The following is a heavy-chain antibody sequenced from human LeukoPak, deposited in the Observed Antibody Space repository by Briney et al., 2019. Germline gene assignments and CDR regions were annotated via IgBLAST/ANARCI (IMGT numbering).Heavy chain of an antibody. D-gene: IGHD6-6*01. J-gene: IGHJ4*02. V-gene: IGHV4-59*08. CDR2: IYYSGST. CDR1: GGSISSYY. CDR3: ARHASSSSSAFDY. Sequence: KTSETLSLTCTVSGGSISSYYWSWIRQPPGKGLEWIGYIYYSGSTNYNPSLKSRVTISVDTSKNQFSLKLSSVTAADTAVYYCARHASSSSSAFDYWGQGTLVTVSS.